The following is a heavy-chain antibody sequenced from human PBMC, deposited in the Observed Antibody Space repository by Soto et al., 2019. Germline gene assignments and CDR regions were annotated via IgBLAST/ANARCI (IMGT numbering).Heavy chain of an antibody. CDR3: ARGGYSSSWSRWDYYGMDV. CDR1: GYTFTSYG. CDR2: ISAYNGNT. V-gene: IGHV1-18*04. J-gene: IGHJ6*02. D-gene: IGHD6-13*01. Sequence: EASVKVSCKASGYTFTSYGISWVRQAPGQGLEWMGWISAYNGNTNYAQKLQGRVTMTTDTSTSTAYMELRSLRSDDTAVYYCARGGYSSSWSRWDYYGMDVWGQGTTVTVSS.